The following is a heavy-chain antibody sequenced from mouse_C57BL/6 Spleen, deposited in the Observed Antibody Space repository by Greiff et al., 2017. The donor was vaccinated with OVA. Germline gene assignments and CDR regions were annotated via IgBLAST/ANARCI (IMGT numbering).Heavy chain of an antibody. D-gene: IGHD1-1*01. CDR1: GFNIKDYY. CDR2: IDPEDGDT. V-gene: IGHV14-1*01. J-gene: IGHJ2*01. Sequence: VQLQQSGAELVRPGASVKLSCTASGFNIKDYYMHWVKQRPEQGLEWIGRIDPEDGDTEYAPKFQGKATLTADTSSNTAYLQLSSLTSEDTAVYYCTTCGIRGYYFDYWGQGTTLTVSS. CDR3: TTCGIRGYYFDY.